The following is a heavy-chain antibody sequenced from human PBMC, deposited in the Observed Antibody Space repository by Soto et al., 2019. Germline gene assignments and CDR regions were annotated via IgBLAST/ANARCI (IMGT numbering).Heavy chain of an antibody. V-gene: IGHV4-4*07. J-gene: IGHJ5*02. CDR2: IYATGTT. CDR3: VRDGTKTLRDWFDP. Sequence: SETLSLTCTVSCGSISSYYWSWIRQSAGKGLEWIGRIYATGTTDYNPSLKSRVMMSVDTSKKQFSLKLRSVTAADTAVYYCVRDGTKTLRDWFDPWGQGISVTVSS. D-gene: IGHD1-1*01. CDR1: CGSISSYY.